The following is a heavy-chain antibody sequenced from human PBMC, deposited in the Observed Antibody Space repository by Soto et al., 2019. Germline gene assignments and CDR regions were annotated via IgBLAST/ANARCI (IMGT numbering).Heavy chain of an antibody. CDR1: GFSLSTSGVG. D-gene: IGHD6-19*01. J-gene: IGHJ4*02. Sequence: SGPTLVNPTQTLTLTCTFSGFSLSTSGVGVGWIRQPPGKALEWLALIYWNDDKRYSPSLKSRLTITKDTSKNQVVLTMTNMDPVDTATYYCAHRPSGWYLFDYWGQGTLVTVSP. CDR2: IYWNDDK. CDR3: AHRPSGWYLFDY. V-gene: IGHV2-5*01.